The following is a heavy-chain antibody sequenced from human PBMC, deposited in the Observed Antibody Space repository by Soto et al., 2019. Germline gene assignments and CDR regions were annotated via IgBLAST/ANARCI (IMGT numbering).Heavy chain of an antibody. J-gene: IGHJ6*02. Sequence: QTLSLTCAISGDSVSSNSAAWNWIRQSPSRGLEWLGRTYYRSKWYNDYAVSVKSRITINPDTSKNQFSLQLNSVTPEDTAVYYCARDLRAARFLYYYYGMDVWGQGTTVTVSS. CDR2: TYYRSKWYN. V-gene: IGHV6-1*01. CDR3: ARDLRAARFLYYYYGMDV. CDR1: GDSVSSNSAA. D-gene: IGHD6-6*01.